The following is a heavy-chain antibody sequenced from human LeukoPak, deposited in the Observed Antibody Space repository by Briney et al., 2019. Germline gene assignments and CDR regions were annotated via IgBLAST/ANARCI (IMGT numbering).Heavy chain of an antibody. J-gene: IGHJ4*02. CDR3: ATGGQGDPLF. CDR1: GYTLTELS. Sequence: ASVKVSFKVSGYTLTELSMHWVRQAPGKGLEWMGGFDPEDGETIYAQKFQGRVTMTEDTSTDTAYMELSRLRSEDTAVYYCATGGQGDPLFWGQGTLVTVSS. D-gene: IGHD2-21*02. CDR2: FDPEDGET. V-gene: IGHV1-24*01.